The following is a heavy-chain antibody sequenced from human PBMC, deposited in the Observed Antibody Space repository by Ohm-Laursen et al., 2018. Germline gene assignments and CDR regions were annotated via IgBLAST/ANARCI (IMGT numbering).Heavy chain of an antibody. V-gene: IGHV4-34*01. Sequence: TLSLTCTVSGGSISNYFWSWIRQPPGKGLEWIGEINHSGSTNYNPSLKSRVTISVDTSKNQFSLKLSSVTAADTAVYYCARGGRYFDWLRTAFDYWGQGTLVTVSS. J-gene: IGHJ4*02. D-gene: IGHD3-9*01. CDR2: INHSGST. CDR1: GGSISNYF. CDR3: ARGGRYFDWLRTAFDY.